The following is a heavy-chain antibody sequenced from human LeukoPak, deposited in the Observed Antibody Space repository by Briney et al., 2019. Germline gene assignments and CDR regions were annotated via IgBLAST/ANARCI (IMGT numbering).Heavy chain of an antibody. CDR3: ARVGRSSYGAFDY. V-gene: IGHV1-46*01. D-gene: IGHD4-17*01. CDR2: INPRGGST. CDR1: GYTFISYY. J-gene: IGHJ4*02. Sequence: ASVKVSCKASGYTFISYYMHWVRQAPGQRLEWMGIINPRGGSTSYPQKFQGRVTMTRDTSTSTVYMELSSLRSEDTAEYYCARVGRSSYGAFDYWGQGTLVTVSS.